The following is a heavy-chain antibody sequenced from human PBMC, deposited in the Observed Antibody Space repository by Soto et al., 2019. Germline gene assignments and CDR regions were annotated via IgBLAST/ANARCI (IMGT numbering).Heavy chain of an antibody. Sequence: EVQLVESGGGLVLPGGSLRLSCAASGFTFSRYWMHWVRQAPGKGLVWVSRISSYGSDTHYADSVKGRFTISRDNAKNTLYLQMNSLRGEDTAVYYCASNYAYAEGYYWYGIDVWGQGTTVTVSS. CDR3: ASNYAYAEGYYWYGIDV. J-gene: IGHJ6*02. D-gene: IGHD3-16*01. CDR1: GFTFSRYW. V-gene: IGHV3-74*01. CDR2: ISSYGSDT.